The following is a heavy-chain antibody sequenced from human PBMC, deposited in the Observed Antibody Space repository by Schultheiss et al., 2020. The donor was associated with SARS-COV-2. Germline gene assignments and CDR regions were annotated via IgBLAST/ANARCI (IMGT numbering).Heavy chain of an antibody. CDR1: GGTFSSYA. CDR3: ARDVYDTSGYDLIYYYYGMDV. V-gene: IGHV1-46*01. Sequence: ASVKVSCKASGGTFSSYAISWVRQAPGQGLEWMGIINPSGGSTSYAQKFQGRVTMTRDTSTSTVYMELSSLRSEDTAVYYCARDVYDTSGYDLIYYYYGMDVWGQGTTVTVSS. D-gene: IGHD3-22*01. J-gene: IGHJ6*02. CDR2: INPSGGST.